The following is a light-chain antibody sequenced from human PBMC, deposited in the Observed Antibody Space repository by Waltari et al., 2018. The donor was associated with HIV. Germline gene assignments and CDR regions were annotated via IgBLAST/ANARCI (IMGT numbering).Light chain of an antibody. Sequence: QSALTQPPSASGSLGQSVTISCTGTSSDVGGYNYVSWYQQYPGEAPKLIIYDVNKRPPGVPERFSGSKSGNTASLTVSGLQGEDEAQYYCSAYAGSNNLVLFGGGTKLTVL. CDR3: SAYAGSNNLVL. J-gene: IGLJ2*01. CDR2: DVN. V-gene: IGLV2-8*01. CDR1: SSDVGGYNY.